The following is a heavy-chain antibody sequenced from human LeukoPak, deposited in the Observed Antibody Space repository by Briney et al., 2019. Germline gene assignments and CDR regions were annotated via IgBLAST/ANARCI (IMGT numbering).Heavy chain of an antibody. Sequence: PGGSLRRSCAASEFTFSRYWMHWVRPAPGKELVCVSRINSDGSSTNYADSVKGRFTISRDNAKNTLYLQMNSLRAEDTAVYYCARGSYSSSWSRDYWGQGTLVTVSS. V-gene: IGHV3-74*01. J-gene: IGHJ4*02. CDR2: INSDGSST. D-gene: IGHD6-13*01. CDR3: ARGSYSSSWSRDY. CDR1: EFTFSRYW.